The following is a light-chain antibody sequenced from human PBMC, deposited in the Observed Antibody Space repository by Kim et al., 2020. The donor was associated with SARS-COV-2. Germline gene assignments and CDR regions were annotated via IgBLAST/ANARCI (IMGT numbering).Light chain of an antibody. CDR3: LQHNTYPIT. CDR2: GAS. J-gene: IGKJ5*01. CDR1: QDIRKD. Sequence: SVGDRVTSTGRASQDIRKDLGWYQQNPGRAPKRLIYGASSLQSGVPSRFSGSGSGTEFTLTISSLQPEDFATYFCLQHNTYPITFGQGTRLEIK. V-gene: IGKV1-17*01.